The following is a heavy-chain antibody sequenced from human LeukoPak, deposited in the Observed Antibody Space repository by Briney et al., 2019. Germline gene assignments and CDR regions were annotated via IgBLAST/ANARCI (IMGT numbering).Heavy chain of an antibody. J-gene: IGHJ3*01. V-gene: IGHV3-23*01. D-gene: IGHD2-15*01. CDR1: GFTFSTFA. Sequence: GGSLRLSCAASGFTFSTFAMSWVRQAPGKGLEWVSTISSSGSGTYYADSVKGRFTISRDNSNNALYLQMNSPRAEDTALYYCARRKYDCSGGSCYGFAFDLWGQGTMVTVSS. CDR3: ARRKYDCSGGSCYGFAFDL. CDR2: ISSSGSGT.